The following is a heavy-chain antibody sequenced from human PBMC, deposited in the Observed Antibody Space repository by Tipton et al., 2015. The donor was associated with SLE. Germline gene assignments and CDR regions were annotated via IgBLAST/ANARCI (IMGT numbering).Heavy chain of an antibody. J-gene: IGHJ5*02. CDR1: GGSFSGYY. V-gene: IGHV4-59*01. CDR3: ARDAVGARYNWFDP. D-gene: IGHD1-26*01. Sequence: LSLTCAVYGGSFSGYYWSWIRQPPGKGLEWIGYIYYSGSTNYNPSLKSRVTISVDTSKNQFSLKLSSVTAADTAVYYCARDAVGARYNWFDPWGQGTLVTVSS. CDR2: IYYSGST.